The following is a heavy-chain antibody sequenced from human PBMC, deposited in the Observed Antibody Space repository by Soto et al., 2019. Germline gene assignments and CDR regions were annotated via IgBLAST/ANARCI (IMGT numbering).Heavy chain of an antibody. J-gene: IGHJ3*02. V-gene: IGHV3-64*01. CDR1: GFTFSNYA. CDR2: ISNNGGST. CDR3: ARGPEGYAFDI. Sequence: GGSLRLSCAASGFTFSNYALHWIRQAPGKGLEYVSAISNNGGSTYYANSVKDRFTISRDNSKNTLYLQMGSLRTEDTAVYHCARGPEGYAFDIWGQGTMVTVS.